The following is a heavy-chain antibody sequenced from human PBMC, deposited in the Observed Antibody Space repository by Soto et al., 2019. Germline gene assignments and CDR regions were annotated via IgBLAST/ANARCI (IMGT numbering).Heavy chain of an antibody. CDR2: IYYSGST. CDR1: GGSISSYY. D-gene: IGHD3-10*01. Sequence: SETLSLTCTVSGGSISSYYWSWIRQPPGKGLEWIGYIYYSGSTNYNPSLKSRVTISVDTSKNQFSLKLSSVTAADTAVYYCARVRGGLPHYYYYYMDIWGKGTTVTVSS. J-gene: IGHJ6*03. V-gene: IGHV4-59*01. CDR3: ARVRGGLPHYYYYYMDI.